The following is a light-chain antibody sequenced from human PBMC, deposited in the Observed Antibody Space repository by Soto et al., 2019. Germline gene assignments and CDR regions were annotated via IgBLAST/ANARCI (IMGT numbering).Light chain of an antibody. V-gene: IGKV3-20*01. CDR2: GAS. Sequence: EIVLTQSPGTLSLSPGERATLSCRASQSVSSSYLAWYQQKPGQAPRLLIYGASSRATGIPDRFSGSGSGTDFTLTISRLEPEDVAVYYCQQYGSSWRFGQGTKVEIK. CDR3: QQYGSSWR. CDR1: QSVSSSY. J-gene: IGKJ1*01.